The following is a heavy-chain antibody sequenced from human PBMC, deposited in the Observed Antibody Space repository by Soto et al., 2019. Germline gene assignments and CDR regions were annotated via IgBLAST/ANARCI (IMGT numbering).Heavy chain of an antibody. CDR2: INVGNGNT. CDR1: GYTFTSYA. CDR3: VRPGQWELQY. Sequence: QVQLVQSGAEVKKPGASVKVSCETSGYTFTSYAIHWVRQAPGQRLEWMGWINVGNGNTKYSQKFQDRVSITRDTSANTAYIELTSLTSEDTAVYYCVRPGQWELQYWGQGTLVTVSS. V-gene: IGHV1-3*01. J-gene: IGHJ4*02. D-gene: IGHD1-26*01.